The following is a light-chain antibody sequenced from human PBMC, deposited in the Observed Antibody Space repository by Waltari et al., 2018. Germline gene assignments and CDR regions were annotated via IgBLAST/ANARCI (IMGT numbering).Light chain of an antibody. CDR3: CSYAGSYTWV. CDR2: DVT. Sequence: SALTPPRPVSGSPGQSVTISCPGTTNARGSYTYVHWYQPPPGKAPKLIILDVTKRPSGVTDRLSGSKSGNTASLTISGLRAEDEAEYYCCSYAGSYTWVFGGGTKLTVV. V-gene: IGLV2-11*01. CDR1: TNARGSYTY. J-gene: IGLJ3*02.